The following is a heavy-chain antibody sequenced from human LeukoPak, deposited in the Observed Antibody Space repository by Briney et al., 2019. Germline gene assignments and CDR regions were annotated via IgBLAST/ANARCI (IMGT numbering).Heavy chain of an antibody. Sequence: GGSLRLSCAASGFTVNSKYVSWVRQAPGKGLEWVSVIYSGGSTYYADSVKGRFTISRDNSKNTLYLQMNSLRAEDTAVYYCATDYGGNNYWGQGTLVTASS. V-gene: IGHV3-53*01. CDR2: IYSGGST. D-gene: IGHD4-23*01. CDR1: GFTVNSKY. J-gene: IGHJ4*02. CDR3: ATDYGGNNY.